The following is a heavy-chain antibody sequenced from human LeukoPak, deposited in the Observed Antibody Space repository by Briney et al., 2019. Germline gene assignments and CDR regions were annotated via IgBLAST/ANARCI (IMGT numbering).Heavy chain of an antibody. J-gene: IGHJ6*03. CDR3: ARTSRDKYYYYYMDV. D-gene: IGHD3-9*01. V-gene: IGHV4-34*01. CDR1: GGSFSGYY. CDR2: INHSGST. Sequence: SETLSLTCAVYGGSFSGYYWSWIRQPPGKGLEWIGEINHSGSTNYNPSLKSRVTISVDKSKNQFSLKLSSVTAADTAVYYCARTSRDKYYYYYMDVWGKGTTVTVSS.